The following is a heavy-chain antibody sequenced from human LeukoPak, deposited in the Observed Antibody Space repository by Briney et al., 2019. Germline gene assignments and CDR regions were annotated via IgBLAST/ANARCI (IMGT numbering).Heavy chain of an antibody. V-gene: IGHV4-39*07. CDR1: GGSISSSSYY. J-gene: IGHJ5*02. CDR3: AREGLPFNYGDYHWFDP. Sequence: PSETLSLTCTVSGGSISSSSYYWGWIRQPPGKGLEWIGNIYYSGSTYYNPSLKSRVTISVDTSKNQFSLKLSSVTAADTAVYYCAREGLPFNYGDYHWFDPWGQGTLVTVSS. D-gene: IGHD4-17*01. CDR2: IYYSGST.